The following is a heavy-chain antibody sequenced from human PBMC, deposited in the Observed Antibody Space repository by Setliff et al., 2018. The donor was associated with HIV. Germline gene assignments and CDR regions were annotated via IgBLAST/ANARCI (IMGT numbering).Heavy chain of an antibody. Sequence: PGGSLRLSCAASGFTFSSYWMSWVRQAPGKGLEFMANIKQDGSEKYYADSVKGRFTISRDNAKNSLYLQMNSLRAEDTAMYYCARDWVSMDRGIALELLCVVCCTSERDDPSHPLKPLSRGLSHPVDI. D-gene: IGHD3-10*01. CDR2: IKQDGSEK. CDR1: GFTFSSYW. V-gene: IGHV3-7*03. J-gene: IGHJ3*02. CDR3: ARDWVSMDRGIALELLCVVCCTSERDDPSHPLKPLSRGLSHPVDI.